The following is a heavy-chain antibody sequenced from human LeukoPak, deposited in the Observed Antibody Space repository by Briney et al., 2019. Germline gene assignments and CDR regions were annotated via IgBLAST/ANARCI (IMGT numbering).Heavy chain of an antibody. CDR1: AYTLTNYG. J-gene: IGHJ3*02. CDR3: ARDQGLDAFDI. Sequence: SVKVSCKHSAYTLTNYGIRRERQAPGQGLERPGWIRAYNGNTNYAQKLQGRVTMTTDTSTSTAHMELRSLRSDDTAVYYCARDQGLDAFDIWGQGTMVTVSS. V-gene: IGHV1-18*04. CDR2: IRAYNGNT.